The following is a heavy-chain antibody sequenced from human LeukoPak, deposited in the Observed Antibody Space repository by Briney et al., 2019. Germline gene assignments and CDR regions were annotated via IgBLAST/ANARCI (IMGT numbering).Heavy chain of an antibody. CDR1: GHTFTSYA. CDR3: ARDGSDCYDSSGYSSTTTGP. CDR2: INTNTGNP. V-gene: IGHV7-4-1*02. Sequence: ASVKVSCKASGHTFTSYAMNWVRQAPGQGLEWMGWINTNTGNPTYAQGFTGRFVFSLDTSVSTAYLQISSLKAEDTAVYYCARDGSDCYDSSGYSSTTTGPWDQGTLVTVSS. J-gene: IGHJ5*02. D-gene: IGHD3-22*01.